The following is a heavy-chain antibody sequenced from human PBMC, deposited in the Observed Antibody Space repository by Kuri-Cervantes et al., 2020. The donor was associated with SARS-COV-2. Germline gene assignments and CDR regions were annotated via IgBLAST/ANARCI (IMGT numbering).Heavy chain of an antibody. J-gene: IGHJ4*02. Sequence: GGSLRLSCAASGFTFSSYWTSWVRQAPGKGLEWVANIKQDGSEKYYVDSVKGRFTISRDNAKNSLYLQMNSLRAEDTAVYYCARDTHYQLLYLAANEPFDYWGQGTLGTVSS. CDR1: GFTFSSYW. CDR2: IKQDGSEK. CDR3: ARDTHYQLLYLAANEPFDY. V-gene: IGHV3-7*05. D-gene: IGHD2-2*02.